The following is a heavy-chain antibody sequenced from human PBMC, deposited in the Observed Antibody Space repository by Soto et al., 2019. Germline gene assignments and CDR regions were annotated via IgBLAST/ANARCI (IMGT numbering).Heavy chain of an antibody. CDR1: GYTLTELS. D-gene: IGHD4-17*01. Sequence: ASVKVSCKVSGYTLTELSMHWVRQAPGKGLEWMGGFDPEDGETIYAQKFQGRVTMTEDTFTDTAYMELSSLRSEDTAVYYCATLDDYGGNSGFDYWGQGTLVTVSS. V-gene: IGHV1-24*01. CDR2: FDPEDGET. CDR3: ATLDDYGGNSGFDY. J-gene: IGHJ4*02.